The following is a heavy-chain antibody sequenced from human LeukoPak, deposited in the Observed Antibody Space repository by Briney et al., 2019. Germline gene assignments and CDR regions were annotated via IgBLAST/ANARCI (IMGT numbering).Heavy chain of an antibody. D-gene: IGHD3-3*02. Sequence: SETLSLTCAVSGGSISSYYWSWIRQPPGKGLEWIGYIYTSGSTNYNPSLKSRVTISVDTSKNQFSLKLSSVTAADTAVYYCAATALGWFDPWGQGTLVTVSS. V-gene: IGHV4-4*09. CDR1: GGSISSYY. J-gene: IGHJ5*02. CDR3: AATALGWFDP. CDR2: IYTSGST.